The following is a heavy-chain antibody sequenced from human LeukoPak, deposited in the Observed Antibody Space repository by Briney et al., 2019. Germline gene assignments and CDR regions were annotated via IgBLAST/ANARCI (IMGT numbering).Heavy chain of an antibody. V-gene: IGHV3-23*01. CDR1: GFTFSNYA. CDR2: ISGSGDST. CDR3: ARDSGGSSPFDY. D-gene: IGHD4-23*01. Sequence: GGSLRLSCAASGFTFSNYAMRWVRQAPGKGLEWVSGISGSGDSTYYADSVKGRFTISRDNSKNTLYLQMNSLRAEDTAVYYCARDSGGSSPFDYWGQGTLVTVSS. J-gene: IGHJ4*02.